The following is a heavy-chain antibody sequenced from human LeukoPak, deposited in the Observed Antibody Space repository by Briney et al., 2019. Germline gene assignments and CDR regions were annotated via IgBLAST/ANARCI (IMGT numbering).Heavy chain of an antibody. D-gene: IGHD3-22*01. V-gene: IGHV3-53*01. CDR2: LYSAGST. CDR3: AKDRTYYSDFSAYYFSPPLQHY. Sequence: GGSLRLSCAASGFTVNSNYMSWVRQAPGKGLEWVSVLYSAGSTYYAASVKGRFTISRDNSKNTLYLQMNSLRAEDTAVYYCAKDRTYYSDFSAYYFSPPLQHYWGQGTLVTVSS. J-gene: IGHJ4*02. CDR1: GFTVNSNY.